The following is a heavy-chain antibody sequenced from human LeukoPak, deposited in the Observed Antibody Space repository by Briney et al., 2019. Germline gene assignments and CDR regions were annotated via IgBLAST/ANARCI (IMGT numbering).Heavy chain of an antibody. D-gene: IGHD6-13*01. CDR3: ARAAAWPNLVDY. J-gene: IGHJ4*02. CDR1: GGSISSYY. V-gene: IGHV4-59*01. Sequence: SKTLSLTCTVSGGSISSYYWSWIRQPPGKGLEWIGYIYYSGSTNYNPSLKSRVTISVDTSKNQFSLKLSSVTAADTAVYYCARAAAWPNLVDYWGQGTLVTVSS. CDR2: IYYSGST.